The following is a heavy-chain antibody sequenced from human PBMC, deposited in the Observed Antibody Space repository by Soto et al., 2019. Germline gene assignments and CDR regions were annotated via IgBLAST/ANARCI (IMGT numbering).Heavy chain of an antibody. CDR1: AGSISSYY. CDR2: IYYSGST. V-gene: IGHV4-59*01. J-gene: IGHJ4*02. D-gene: IGHD2-8*02. Sequence: SETLSLTCTVSAGSISSYYWSWIRQPPGRGLEWIGYIYYSGSTNYNPSLKSRVTMSIDTSKNHFSLKLSSVTAADTAVYYCARDSAVVPRVLVYWGLGTLVTVSS. CDR3: ARDSAVVPRVLVY.